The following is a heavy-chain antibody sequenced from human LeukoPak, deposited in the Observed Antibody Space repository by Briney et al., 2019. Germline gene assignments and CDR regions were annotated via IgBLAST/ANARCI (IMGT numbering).Heavy chain of an antibody. CDR3: AKASRFGYSYGPREYFYYMDV. V-gene: IGHV3-48*03. Sequence: GGSLRLSCAASGFTFSSYEMNWVRQAPGKGLEWVSYISSSGSTIYYADSVKGRFTISRDNSKNTLYLQMNTLRAEDTAVYYCAKASRFGYSYGPREYFYYMDVWGKGTTVTISS. J-gene: IGHJ6*03. D-gene: IGHD5-18*01. CDR2: ISSSGSTI. CDR1: GFTFSSYE.